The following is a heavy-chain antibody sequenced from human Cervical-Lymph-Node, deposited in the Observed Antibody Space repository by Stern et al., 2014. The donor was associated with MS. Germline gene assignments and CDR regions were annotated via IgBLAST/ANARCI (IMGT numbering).Heavy chain of an antibody. V-gene: IGHV5-51*03. CDR1: GNSFSGYW. CDR3: ASHVRGGPFDF. CDR2: VYPGDSDA. Sequence: EVQLVESGAEVKKPGESLKISCRGSGNSFSGYWIGWVRQMPGKGLEGMGIVYPGDSDARYSPSFQGQVTISADKSSNTAYLQWSSLKASDTATYYCASHVRGGPFDFWGQGTLVTVSS. D-gene: IGHD3-10*02. J-gene: IGHJ4*02.